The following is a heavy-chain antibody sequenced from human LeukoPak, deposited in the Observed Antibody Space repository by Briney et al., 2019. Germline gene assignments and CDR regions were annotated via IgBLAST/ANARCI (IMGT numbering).Heavy chain of an antibody. CDR3: ASNYCDSSGYFH. D-gene: IGHD3-22*01. CDR2: ISSSSSYI. V-gene: IGHV3-21*01. Sequence: GGSLRLSCAASGFTFSSYSMNWVRQAPGKGLEWVSSISSSSSYIYYADSVKGRFTISRDNAKNSLYLQMNSLRAEDTAVYYCASNYCDSSGYFHWGQGTLVTVSS. CDR1: GFTFSSYS. J-gene: IGHJ4*02.